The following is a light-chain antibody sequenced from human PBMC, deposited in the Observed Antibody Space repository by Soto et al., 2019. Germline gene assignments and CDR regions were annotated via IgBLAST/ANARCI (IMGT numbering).Light chain of an antibody. Sequence: EIVLTQSTATLSLSPGERATLSCRASQSVRSYLAWYQHKHGQAPRPLIYYASNRATGIPARFSGSGSGTDFTLTISSLEPEDFAVYYCKQRSNWPQVTFGQGTRLEIK. CDR3: KQRSNWPQVT. CDR2: YAS. CDR1: QSVRSY. V-gene: IGKV3-11*01. J-gene: IGKJ5*01.